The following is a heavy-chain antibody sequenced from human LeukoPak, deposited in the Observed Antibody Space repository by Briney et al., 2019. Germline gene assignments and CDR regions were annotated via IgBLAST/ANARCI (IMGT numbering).Heavy chain of an antibody. CDR2: IYYSGST. D-gene: IGHD1-7*01. CDR1: GGSISSSSYY. Sequence: PSETLSLTCTVSGGSISSSSYYWGWIRQPPGKGLEWIGSIYYSGSTYYNPSLKSRVTISVDTSKNQFSLKLSSVTAADTAVYYCARHVGINNWNYSPPRPFDYWGQGTLVTVSS. CDR3: ARHVGINNWNYSPPRPFDY. V-gene: IGHV4-39*01. J-gene: IGHJ4*02.